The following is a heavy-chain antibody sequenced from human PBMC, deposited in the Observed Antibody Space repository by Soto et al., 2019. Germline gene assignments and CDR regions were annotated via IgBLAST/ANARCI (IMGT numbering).Heavy chain of an antibody. CDR2: IIPIFGTA. J-gene: IGHJ3*02. CDR3: ASPVEMATKGAHAFDI. V-gene: IGHV1-69*06. Sequence: QVQLVQSGAEVKKPGSSVKVSCKASGGTFSSYAISWVRQAPGQGLEWMGGIIPIFGTANYAQKFQGRVTITAGKSTSTAYMELGSLRSEDTAVYYCASPVEMATKGAHAFDIWGQGTMVTVSS. D-gene: IGHD1-26*01. CDR1: GGTFSSYA.